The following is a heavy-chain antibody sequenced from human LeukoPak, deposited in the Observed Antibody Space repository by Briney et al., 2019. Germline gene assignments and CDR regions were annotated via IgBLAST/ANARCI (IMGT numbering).Heavy chain of an antibody. CDR3: ARGEPYMDV. CDR1: GFTFSSYS. Sequence: GGPLRLSCAASGFTFSSYSMNWVRQAPGKGLERVSSISSSSGYIYYADSLKGRFTISRDNAKNSLFLQMNSLRAEDTAVYYCARGEPYMDVWGKGTTVTISS. D-gene: IGHD1-26*01. CDR2: ISSSSGYI. V-gene: IGHV3-21*01. J-gene: IGHJ6*03.